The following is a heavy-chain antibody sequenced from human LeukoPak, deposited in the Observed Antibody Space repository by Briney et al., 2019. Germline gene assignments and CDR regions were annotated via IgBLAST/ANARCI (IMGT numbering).Heavy chain of an antibody. D-gene: IGHD6-13*01. CDR1: GFTVSTNY. Sequence: PGGSLRLSCAASGFTVSTNYMSWVRQAPGKGLEWVSVIYSDGRTYYADSVKGRFTISRDNSKNTLYLQMNSLRAEDTAVYYCANMAAGRGDYFDYWGQGTLVTVSS. J-gene: IGHJ4*02. CDR3: ANMAAGRGDYFDY. CDR2: IYSDGRT. V-gene: IGHV3-53*01.